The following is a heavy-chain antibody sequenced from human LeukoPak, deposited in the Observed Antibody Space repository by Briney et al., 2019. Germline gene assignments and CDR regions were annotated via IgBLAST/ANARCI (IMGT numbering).Heavy chain of an antibody. CDR2: ISWNSGYI. J-gene: IGHJ4*02. D-gene: IGHD6-19*01. CDR3: AKVRGTYSSGFFFDY. CDR1: GFTFDDYA. V-gene: IGHV3-9*01. Sequence: PGRSLRLSCAASGFTFDDYAMHWVRQAPGKGLEWLSIISWNSGYIGYADSVKGRFTISRGNAKNSLYLQMDSLRAEDTAFYYCAKVRGTYSSGFFFDYWGQGTLVTVSS.